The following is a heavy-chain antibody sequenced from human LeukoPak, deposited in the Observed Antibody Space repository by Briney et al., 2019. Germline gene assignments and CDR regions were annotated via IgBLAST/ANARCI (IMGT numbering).Heavy chain of an antibody. CDR1: GFTFSSYT. Sequence: GGSLRLSCAASGFTFSSYTMNWVRQAPGKGLDWVSYISSSGSTIYYADSVKGRFTISRDNAKNSLYLQMNSLRAEDTAVYYCARGGHDLLIDYWGQGALVTVS. V-gene: IGHV3-48*04. CDR2: ISSSGSTI. D-gene: IGHD2-21*02. CDR3: ARGGHDLLIDY. J-gene: IGHJ4*02.